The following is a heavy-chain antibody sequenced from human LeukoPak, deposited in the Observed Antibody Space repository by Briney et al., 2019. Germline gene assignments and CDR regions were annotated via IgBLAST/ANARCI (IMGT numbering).Heavy chain of an antibody. CDR3: ARDRPVVAEEYYYYYYGMDV. D-gene: IGHD3-22*01. V-gene: IGHV1-69*04. Sequence: SVKVSCKASGGTFSSYAISWVRQAPGQGLEWMGRIIPIFGIANYAQKFQGRVTITADKSTSIAYMELSSLRSEDTAVYYCARDRPVVAEEYYYYYYGMDVWSQGTTVTVSS. CDR1: GGTFSSYA. J-gene: IGHJ6*02. CDR2: IIPIFGIA.